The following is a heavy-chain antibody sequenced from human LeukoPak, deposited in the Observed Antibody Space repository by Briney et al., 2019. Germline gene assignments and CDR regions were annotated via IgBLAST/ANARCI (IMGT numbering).Heavy chain of an antibody. J-gene: IGHJ4*02. CDR3: ASRQPLLTR. CDR1: GFTFSSYS. Sequence: GGSLRLSCAASGFTFSSYSMNWVRQAPGKGLEWVSSISSSSSYIYYADSVKGRFTISRDNAKNSLYLQMNSLRADDTAVYYCASRQPLLTRWGQGTLVTVSS. V-gene: IGHV3-21*01. D-gene: IGHD2-21*02. CDR2: ISSSSSYI.